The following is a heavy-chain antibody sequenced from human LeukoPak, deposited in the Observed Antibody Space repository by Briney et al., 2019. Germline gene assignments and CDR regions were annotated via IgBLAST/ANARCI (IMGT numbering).Heavy chain of an antibody. CDR3: ATGYYYDSSGYY. CDR1: GYTLTELS. CDR2: FDPEDGET. V-gene: IGHV1-24*01. D-gene: IGHD3-22*01. J-gene: IGHJ4*02. Sequence: ASVKVSCKVSGYTLTELSMHWVRQAPGKGLEWMGGFDPEDGETIYAQKFQGRVAMTEDTSTDTAYMELSSLRSEDTAVYYCATGYYYDSSGYYWGQGTLVTVSS.